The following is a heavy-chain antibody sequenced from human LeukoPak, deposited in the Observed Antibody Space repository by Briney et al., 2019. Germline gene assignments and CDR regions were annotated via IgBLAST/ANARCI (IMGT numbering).Heavy chain of an antibody. CDR3: ASLTTASAFDI. V-gene: IGHV4-30-2*01. D-gene: IGHD4-11*01. Sequence: SQTLSLTCAVSGGSISSGGYSWSWIRQPPGKGLEWIGYIYHSGSTYYNPSLKSRVTISVDRSKNQFSLKLTSVTAADTAVYYCASLTTASAFDIWGQGTMVTVSS. J-gene: IGHJ3*02. CDR1: GGSISSGGYS. CDR2: IYHSGST.